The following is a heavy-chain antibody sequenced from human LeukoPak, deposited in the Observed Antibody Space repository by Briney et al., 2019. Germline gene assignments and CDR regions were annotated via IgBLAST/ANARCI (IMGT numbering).Heavy chain of an antibody. V-gene: IGHV4-59*04. CDR3: AMYDSSGYYSTD. CDR2: IYYSGST. Sequence: SGGSLRLSCAASGFTFSRYEMNWVRHPPGKGLEWIGCIYYSGSTYYNPSLKSRVTISVDTSKNQFSLKLSSVTAADTAVYYCAMYDSSGYYSTDWGQGTLVTVSS. CDR1: GFTFSRYE. D-gene: IGHD3-22*01. J-gene: IGHJ4*02.